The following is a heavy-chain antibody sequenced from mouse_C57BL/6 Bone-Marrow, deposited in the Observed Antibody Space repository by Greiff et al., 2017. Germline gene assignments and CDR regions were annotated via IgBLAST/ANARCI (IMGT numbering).Heavy chain of an antibody. CDR3: ARGYYGSSSRFGY. V-gene: IGHV14-3*01. Sequence: EVQLQQSVAELVRPGASVKLSCTASGFNIKNTYMHWVKQRPEQGLEWIGRIDPANGNTKYAPKFQGKATLTADTSSNTAYLQLSSLTSEDTAIYYCARGYYGSSSRFGYWGQGTLVTVSA. J-gene: IGHJ3*01. CDR2: IDPANGNT. CDR1: GFNIKNTY. D-gene: IGHD1-1*01.